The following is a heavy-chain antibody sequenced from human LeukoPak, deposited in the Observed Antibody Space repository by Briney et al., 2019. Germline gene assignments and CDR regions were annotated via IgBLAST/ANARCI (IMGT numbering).Heavy chain of an antibody. CDR3: ARDIGTGSVYTNRFDP. J-gene: IGHJ5*02. Sequence: GGSLRLSCVASGFTFSNYEMLWVRQGRGGNLEWVSAIGATGATYYADSVQGRFTISRDDAKTSLYLQTNSLRAGDTAVYFCARDIGTGSVYTNRFDPWGQGTLVTVSS. D-gene: IGHD5/OR15-5a*01. CDR2: IGATGAT. CDR1: GFTFSNYE. V-gene: IGHV3-13*01.